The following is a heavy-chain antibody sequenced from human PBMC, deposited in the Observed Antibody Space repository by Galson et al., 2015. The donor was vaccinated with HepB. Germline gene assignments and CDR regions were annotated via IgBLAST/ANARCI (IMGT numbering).Heavy chain of an antibody. CDR2: INWNGGST. V-gene: IGHV3-20*01. CDR3: ARVGQDIVVVPAAITGNYYYYMDV. Sequence: SLRLSCAASGFTFDDYGMSWVRQAPGKGLEWVSGINWNGGSTDYADSVKGRFTISRDNAKNSLYLQVNSLRAEDTALYHCARVGQDIVVVPAAITGNYYYYMDVWGKGTTVTVSS. CDR1: GFTFDDYG. D-gene: IGHD2-2*01. J-gene: IGHJ6*03.